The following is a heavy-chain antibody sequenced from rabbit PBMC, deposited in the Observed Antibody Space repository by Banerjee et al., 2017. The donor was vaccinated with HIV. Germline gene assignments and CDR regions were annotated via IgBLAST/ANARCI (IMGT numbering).Heavy chain of an antibody. CDR3: VSYDDYGDRNL. CDR2: IDPVFGST. CDR1: GFDFSSYY. D-gene: IGHD2-1*01. V-gene: IGHV1S7*01. J-gene: IGHJ4*01. Sequence: QLKESGGGLVQAGGSLKLSCIASGFDFSSYYMSWVRQAPGKGLEWIGYIDPVFGSTDYASWVNGRFTISDHNAQNTLYLQLNSLTAADTATYFCVSYDDYGDRNLWGPGTLVTVS.